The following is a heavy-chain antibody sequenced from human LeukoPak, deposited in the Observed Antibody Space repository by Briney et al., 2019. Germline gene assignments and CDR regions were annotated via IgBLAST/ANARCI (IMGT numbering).Heavy chain of an antibody. CDR3: ARGSSGYMDV. J-gene: IGHJ6*03. Sequence: GESLTLSCAASGFTFSSYAMHWFRQPPGKGLEYVSAISSNGGSTYYANSVKGRFTISRDNSKNTLYLQMGSLRAEDMAVYYCARGSSGYMDVWGKGTTVTVSS. CDR1: GFTFSSYA. V-gene: IGHV3-64*01. CDR2: ISSNGGST. D-gene: IGHD6-6*01.